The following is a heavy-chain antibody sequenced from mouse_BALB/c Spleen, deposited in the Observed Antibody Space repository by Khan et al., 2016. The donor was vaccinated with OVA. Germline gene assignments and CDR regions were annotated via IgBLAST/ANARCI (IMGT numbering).Heavy chain of an antibody. Sequence: QIQLLQSGPELKKPGETVKISCKASGYTFTNFGMNWVKQAPGKGLKWMGWINTYTGEPTYADDFKGRFAFSLETSASTAYLQINNLKNEDTATYFCARPPYFSYVMVYWGQGTSVTVSS. CDR2: INTYTGEP. D-gene: IGHD2-10*01. CDR1: GYTFTNFG. CDR3: ARPPYFSYVMVY. J-gene: IGHJ4*01. V-gene: IGHV9-3-1*01.